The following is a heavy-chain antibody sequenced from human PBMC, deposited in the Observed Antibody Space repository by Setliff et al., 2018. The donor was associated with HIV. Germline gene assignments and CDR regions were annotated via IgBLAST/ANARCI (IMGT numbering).Heavy chain of an antibody. Sequence: PSETLSLTCTVSGGSISSYYWSWIRQPAGKGLEWIGRIYTSGSTNYNPSLKSRVTISVDTSKNQFSLKLSSVTAADTAVYYCARLRYYYDSSGYYYGYYGMDVWGQGTTVTVSS. V-gene: IGHV4-4*07. CDR1: GGSISSYY. J-gene: IGHJ6*02. CDR3: ARLRYYYDSSGYYYGYYGMDV. D-gene: IGHD3-22*01. CDR2: IYTSGST.